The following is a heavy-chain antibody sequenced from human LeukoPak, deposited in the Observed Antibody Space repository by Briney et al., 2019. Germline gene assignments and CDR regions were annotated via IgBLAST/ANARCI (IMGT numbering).Heavy chain of an antibody. Sequence: GGSLRLSCAASGFSFSNYAMSWVRQAPGKGLEWVSAISGNGGSLYYADSMKGRFTISRDNSKSELYLQVNSLTAEDTAVYYCAKRDAYDSSGFSPLFDHWGQGTLVTVP. J-gene: IGHJ4*02. CDR3: AKRDAYDSSGFSPLFDH. CDR2: ISGNGGSL. V-gene: IGHV3-23*01. D-gene: IGHD3-22*01. CDR1: GFSFSNYA.